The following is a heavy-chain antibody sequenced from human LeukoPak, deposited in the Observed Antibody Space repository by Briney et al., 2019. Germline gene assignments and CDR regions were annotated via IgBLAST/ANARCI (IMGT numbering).Heavy chain of an antibody. Sequence: PGGSLRLSCAASGFTFSSYAMHWVRQAPGKGLEWVAVISYDGSNKYYADSVKGRFTISRDNSKNTLYLQMNSLRAADTAVYYCARRYSYGAPFDYWGQGTLVTVSS. J-gene: IGHJ4*02. CDR3: ARRYSYGAPFDY. CDR2: ISYDGSNK. V-gene: IGHV3-30*04. D-gene: IGHD5-18*01. CDR1: GFTFSSYA.